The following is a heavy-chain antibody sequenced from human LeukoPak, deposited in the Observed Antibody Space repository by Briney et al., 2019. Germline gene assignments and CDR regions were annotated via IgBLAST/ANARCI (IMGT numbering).Heavy chain of an antibody. V-gene: IGHV1-46*01. Sequence: ASVKVSCKAFGYTFTSKYMHWVRQAPRQGPEWMGVISPSGGSTTYAQKFQGRVTMTRDMSTSTVYMELSSLRSEDTAVYYCARGLGVRGGENDYWGQGTLVTVSS. J-gene: IGHJ4*02. D-gene: IGHD3-10*01. CDR2: ISPSGGST. CDR1: GYTFTSKY. CDR3: ARGLGVRGGENDY.